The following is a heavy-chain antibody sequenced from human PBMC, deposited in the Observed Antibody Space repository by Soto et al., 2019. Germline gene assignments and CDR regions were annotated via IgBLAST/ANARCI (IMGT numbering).Heavy chain of an antibody. V-gene: IGHV1-18*01. CDR2: ISAYNGNT. CDR1: GYTFTSYG. CDR3: ARDFPGGDYGSGSYYKIGY. Sequence: QVQLVQSGAEVKKPGASVKVSCKASGYTFTSYGISWVRQAPGQGLEWMGWISAYNGNTNYAQKLQGRVTMTTDTPTSTAYMELRSLRSDDTAVYYCARDFPGGDYGSGSYYKIGYWGQGTLVTVSS. J-gene: IGHJ4*02. D-gene: IGHD3-10*01.